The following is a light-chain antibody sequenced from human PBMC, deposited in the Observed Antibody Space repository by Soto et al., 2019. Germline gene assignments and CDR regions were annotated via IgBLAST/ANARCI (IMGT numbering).Light chain of an antibody. V-gene: IGKV3-15*01. Sequence: EILMTQSPATLSVSPGERATLSCSASQSVSNDLAWYQQKPGQAPRLLIYDASTRATGIPARFSGSGSGTEFTLTISSLQSEDFAVYYCQQYNNWPPVTFGQGTRLEIK. CDR3: QQYNNWPPVT. J-gene: IGKJ5*01. CDR1: QSVSND. CDR2: DAS.